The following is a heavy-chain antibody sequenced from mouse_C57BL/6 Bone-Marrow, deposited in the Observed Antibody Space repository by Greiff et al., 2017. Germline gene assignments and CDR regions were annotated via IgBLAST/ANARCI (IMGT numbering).Heavy chain of an antibody. D-gene: IGHD1-1*01. CDR2: INTNYGTT. J-gene: IGHJ2*01. V-gene: IGHV1-39*01. CDR3: ARDYYGSSVYFDY. Sequence: VQLQQSGPELVKPGASVKISCKASGYSFTDYNMNWVQQSNGKSLEWIGVINTNYGTTSYNQKFKGKSTLTVDQSSSTAYMQLNSLTSEDSAVYYCARDYYGSSVYFDYWGQGTTLTVSS. CDR1: GYSFTDYN.